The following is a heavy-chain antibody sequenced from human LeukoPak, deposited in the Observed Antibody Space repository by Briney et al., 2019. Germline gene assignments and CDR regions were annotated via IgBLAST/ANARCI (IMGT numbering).Heavy chain of an antibody. CDR2: IYYSGST. J-gene: IGHJ4*02. Sequence: SETLSLTCTVSGGSIRSYYWSWIWQPPGKGLEWIGYIYYSGSTKYNPSLKSRVTISVDTSKNQFSLKLSSVTAADTAVYYCARHEDGYCSSTSCYGNWGQGTLVTVSS. CDR3: ARHEDGYCSSTSCYGN. V-gene: IGHV4-59*08. CDR1: GGSIRSYY. D-gene: IGHD2-2*03.